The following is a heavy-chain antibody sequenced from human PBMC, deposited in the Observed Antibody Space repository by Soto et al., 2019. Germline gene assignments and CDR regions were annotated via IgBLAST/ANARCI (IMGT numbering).Heavy chain of an antibody. V-gene: IGHV1-69*06. Sequence: QVQLVQSGAEVKKPGSSVKVSCKASGGTFSSYAISWVRQAPGQGLEWMGGIIPIFGTANYAQKFQGRVTITADKSTSTAYMELGSLRSEDTAVYYCARDVLLIRATIGFDPWGQGTLVTVSS. CDR1: GGTFSSYA. J-gene: IGHJ5*02. D-gene: IGHD3-9*01. CDR2: IIPIFGTA. CDR3: ARDVLLIRATIGFDP.